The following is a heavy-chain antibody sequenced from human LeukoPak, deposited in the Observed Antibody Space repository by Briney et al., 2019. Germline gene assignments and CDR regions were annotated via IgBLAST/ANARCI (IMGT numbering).Heavy chain of an antibody. J-gene: IGHJ3*02. D-gene: IGHD6-13*01. CDR1: GYSISSGYY. CDR3: ARDLYSSRTNDALVI. V-gene: IGHV4-38-2*02. CDR2: IYYSGST. Sequence: SETLSLTCTVSGYSISSGYYWGWIRQPPGKGLEWIGSIYYSGSTYYNPSLKSRVTISVDKSKNQFSLKLSAVPAADTAVYYCARDLYSSRTNDALVIWGQGTMVTVSS.